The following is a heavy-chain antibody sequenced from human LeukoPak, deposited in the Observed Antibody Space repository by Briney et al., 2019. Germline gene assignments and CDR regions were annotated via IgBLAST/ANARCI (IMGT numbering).Heavy chain of an antibody. J-gene: IGHJ6*02. CDR2: IYDSGST. CDR1: GGSIRSSYYY. V-gene: IGHV4-39*02. Sequence: SETLSLTCTVSGGSIRSSYYYWGWIRQPPGKGLEWIGSIYDSGSTYYNPSLKSRVTISVDTSKSQFSLKVRSLTAADTAVYYCARDRYSNSFYYYYAMDVWGQGTTVTVSS. D-gene: IGHD4-11*01. CDR3: ARDRYSNSFYYYYAMDV.